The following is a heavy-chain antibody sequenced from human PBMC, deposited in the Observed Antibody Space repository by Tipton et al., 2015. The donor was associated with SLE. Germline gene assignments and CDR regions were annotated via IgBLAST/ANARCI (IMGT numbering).Heavy chain of an antibody. CDR3: ARSDSSSSRWYFDL. CDR2: IYTSGST. D-gene: IGHD6-6*01. V-gene: IGHV4-4*07. Sequence: TLSLTCTVSGGSISSYYWSWIRQPAGKGLEWIGRIYTSGSTNYNSSLKSRVTISVDTSKNQFSLKLSSVTAADTAVYYCARSDSSSSRWYFDLWGRGTLVTVSS. CDR1: GGSISSYY. J-gene: IGHJ2*01.